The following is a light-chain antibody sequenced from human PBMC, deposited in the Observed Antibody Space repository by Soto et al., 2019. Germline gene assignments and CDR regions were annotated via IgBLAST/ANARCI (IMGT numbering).Light chain of an antibody. Sequence: EIVLTQSPGTLSLSPGERATLSCRASQSVSSSCLAWYQQKPGLAPRLLIYGASSRATGIPDRFSGSGSGTDFTLTISRLEPEDSAVFYCQQYGSSPWTFGQGAKVEIK. CDR3: QQYGSSPWT. V-gene: IGKV3-20*01. CDR2: GAS. J-gene: IGKJ1*01. CDR1: QSVSSSC.